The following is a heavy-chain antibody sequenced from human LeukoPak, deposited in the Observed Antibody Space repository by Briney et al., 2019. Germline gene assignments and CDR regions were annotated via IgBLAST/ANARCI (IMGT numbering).Heavy chain of an antibody. Sequence: GGSLRLSCAASGFTFSSYAMHWVRQAPGKGLEWVAVISFDGSNKYYADSVKGRFTISRDNAKNSLYLQMNSLRAEDTAVYYCARGSMVFGQQLDPFDYWGQGTLVTVSS. CDR1: GFTFSSYA. V-gene: IGHV3-30-3*01. J-gene: IGHJ4*02. CDR3: ARGSMVFGQQLDPFDY. CDR2: ISFDGSNK. D-gene: IGHD6-13*01.